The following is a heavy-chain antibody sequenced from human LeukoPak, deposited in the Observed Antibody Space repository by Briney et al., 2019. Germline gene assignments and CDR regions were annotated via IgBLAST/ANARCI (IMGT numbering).Heavy chain of an antibody. Sequence: SVKVSCKASGYTFTSYYMHWVRQAPGQGLEWMGGIIPIFGTANYAQKFQGRVTITADESTSTAYMELSSLRSEDTAVYYCARDGAGSFDIWGQGTMVTVSS. V-gene: IGHV1-69*13. D-gene: IGHD3-10*01. CDR2: IIPIFGTA. J-gene: IGHJ3*02. CDR3: ARDGAGSFDI. CDR1: GYTFTSYY.